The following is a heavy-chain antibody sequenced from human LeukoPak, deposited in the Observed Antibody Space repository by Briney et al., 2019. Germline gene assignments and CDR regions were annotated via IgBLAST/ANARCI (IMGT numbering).Heavy chain of an antibody. CDR2: IRSKANGATT. V-gene: IGHV3-49*03. Sequence: GGSLRLSCTGSGFNFGDNSVGRFRQAPGKGLEWVGFIRSKANGATTEYAASVKGGITISRDDSKSIAYLHMNSLKTEDTAVYYCAAPSNWGRYGTFDVWGQGAMVTVSS. CDR1: GFNFGDNS. D-gene: IGHD7-27*01. J-gene: IGHJ3*01. CDR3: AAPSNWGRYGTFDV.